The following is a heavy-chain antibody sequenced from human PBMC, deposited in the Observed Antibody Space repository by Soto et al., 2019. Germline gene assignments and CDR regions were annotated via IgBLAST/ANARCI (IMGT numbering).Heavy chain of an antibody. V-gene: IGHV3-11*01. Sequence: QVQLVESGGGLVKPGGSLRLSCAASGFTFSDYYMSWIRQAPGKGLEWGSYISSSGSTIYYADSVKGRFTISRDNAKTALYVQMNSLRADDTAVYFCAGEGGTAMVMGWFDPWGQGTLVTVSS. CDR3: AGEGGTAMVMGWFDP. D-gene: IGHD5-18*01. J-gene: IGHJ5*02. CDR2: ISSSGSTI. CDR1: GFTFSDYY.